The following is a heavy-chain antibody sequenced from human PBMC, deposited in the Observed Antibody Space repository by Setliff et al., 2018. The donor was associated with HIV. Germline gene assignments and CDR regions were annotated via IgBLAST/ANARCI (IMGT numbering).Heavy chain of an antibody. CDR3: ARDRVYYDSSGSFDY. J-gene: IGHJ4*02. D-gene: IGHD3-22*01. Sequence: GGSLRLSCAASGFTVSSNYMSWVRQAPGKGLEWVSVLYSGGSTYYADSVKGRFTISRDNSKNTLYLQMNSLRADDTAVYYCARDRVYYDSSGSFDYWGQGTLVTVSS. V-gene: IGHV3-66*02. CDR2: LYSGGST. CDR1: GFTVSSNY.